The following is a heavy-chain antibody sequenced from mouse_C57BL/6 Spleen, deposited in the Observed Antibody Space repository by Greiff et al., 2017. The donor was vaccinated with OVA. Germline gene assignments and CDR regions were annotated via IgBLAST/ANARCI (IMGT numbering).Heavy chain of an antibody. CDR3: AREPVGPYWYFDV. CDR2: ISNGGGST. D-gene: IGHD1-1*01. CDR1: GFTFSDYY. V-gene: IGHV5-12*01. J-gene: IGHJ1*03. Sequence: EVQLVESGGGLVQPGGSLKLSCAASGFTFSDYYMYWVRQTPEKRLEWVAYISNGGGSTYYPDTVKGRFTISRDNATNTLYLQMSRLKSHDTAMYYYAREPVGPYWYFDVWGTGTTVTVSS.